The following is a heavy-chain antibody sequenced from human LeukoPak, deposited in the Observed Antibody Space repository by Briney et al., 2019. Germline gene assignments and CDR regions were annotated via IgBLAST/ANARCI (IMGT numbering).Heavy chain of an antibody. CDR2: IYYSGST. V-gene: IGHV4-59*12. D-gene: IGHD5-18*01. Sequence: PSETLSLTCTVSGGSISSYYWSWIRQPPGKGLEWIGYIYYSGSTNYNPSLKSRVTISVDTSKNQFSLKLSSVTAADTAVYYRARGRIQLWSFAANAPPNYYYYYYMDVWGKGTTVTVSS. CDR3: ARGRIQLWSFAANAPPNYYYYYYMDV. CDR1: GGSISSYY. J-gene: IGHJ6*03.